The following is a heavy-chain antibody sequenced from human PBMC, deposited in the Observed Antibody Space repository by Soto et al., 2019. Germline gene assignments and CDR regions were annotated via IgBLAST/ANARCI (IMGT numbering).Heavy chain of an antibody. V-gene: IGHV4-59*01. D-gene: IGHD3-10*01. CDR1: GGSISSYY. CDR3: ARVVGYYYGSGTHYYYYGMDV. CDR2: IYYSGST. J-gene: IGHJ6*02. Sequence: SETLSLTCTVSGGSISSYYWSWIRQPPGKGLEWIGYIYYSGSTNYNPSLKSRVTISVDTSKNQFSLKLSSVTAADTAVYYCARVVGYYYGSGTHYYYYGMDVWGQGTTVTVSS.